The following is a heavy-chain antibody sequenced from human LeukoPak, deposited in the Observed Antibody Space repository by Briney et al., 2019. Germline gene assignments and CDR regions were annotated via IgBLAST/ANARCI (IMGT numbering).Heavy chain of an antibody. CDR2: IRYDGSNK. V-gene: IGHV3-30*02. CDR3: AEVGGQLVPSSHYYMDV. Sequence: GGSLRLSCAASGFTFSSYGMHWVRQAPGKGLEWVAFIRYDGSNKYYADSVKGRFTISRDNSKNTLYLQMNSLRAEDTAVYYCAEVGGQLVPSSHYYMDVWGKGTTVTVSS. D-gene: IGHD6-6*01. J-gene: IGHJ6*03. CDR1: GFTFSSYG.